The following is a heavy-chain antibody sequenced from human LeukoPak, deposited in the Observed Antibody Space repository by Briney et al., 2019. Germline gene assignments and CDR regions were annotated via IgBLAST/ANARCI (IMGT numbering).Heavy chain of an antibody. Sequence: PGGSLRLSCAASGFTFDDYTMHWVRQAPGKGLEWVSLISWDGGSTYYADSVKGRFTISRDNSKNSLYLQMNSLRTEDTALYYCAKDRGYYDSSGGLDYWGQGTLVTVSS. CDR3: AKDRGYYDSSGGLDY. V-gene: IGHV3-43*01. CDR2: ISWDGGST. D-gene: IGHD3-22*01. CDR1: GFTFDDYT. J-gene: IGHJ4*02.